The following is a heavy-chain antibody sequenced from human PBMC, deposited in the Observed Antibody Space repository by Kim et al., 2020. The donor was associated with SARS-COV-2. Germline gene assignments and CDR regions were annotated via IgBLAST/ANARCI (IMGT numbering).Heavy chain of an antibody. CDR2: ISYDGSNK. V-gene: IGHV3-30*18. CDR1: GFTFSSYG. D-gene: IGHD1-26*01. Sequence: GGSLRLSCAASGFTFSSYGMHWVRQAPGKGLEWVAVISYDGSNKYYADSVKGRFTISRDNSKNTLYLQMNSLRAEDTAVYYCAKDRRGSYRPWGQGTLVTVSS. CDR3: AKDRRGSYRP. J-gene: IGHJ4*02.